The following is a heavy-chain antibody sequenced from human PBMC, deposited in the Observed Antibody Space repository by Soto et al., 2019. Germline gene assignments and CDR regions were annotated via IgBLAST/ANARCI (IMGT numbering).Heavy chain of an antibody. J-gene: IGHJ4*02. CDR1: GGSISSSSYY. Sequence: SETLSLTCTVSGGSISSSSYYWGWIRQPPGKGLEWIGSIYYSGSTYYNPSLKSRVTISVDTSKNQFSLKLSSVTAADTAVYYCARLAITVTTGFLFDYWGQGTLVTVSS. CDR3: ARLAITVTTGFLFDY. V-gene: IGHV4-39*01. D-gene: IGHD4-17*01. CDR2: IYYSGST.